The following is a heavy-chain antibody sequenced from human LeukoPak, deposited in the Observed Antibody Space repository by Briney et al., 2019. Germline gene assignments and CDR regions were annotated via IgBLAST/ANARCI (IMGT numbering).Heavy chain of an antibody. V-gene: IGHV3-7*01. CDR3: ARGADFWSGYYTPNFDY. J-gene: IGHJ4*02. D-gene: IGHD3-3*01. CDR2: IKTDGSQI. CDR1: GFTFSSYW. Sequence: GGSLRLSCVASGFTFSSYWMTWVRQAPGKGLEWVANIKTDGSQIYYVDSVKGRFTISRDNAKNSLYLQMNSLRAEDTAVYYCARGADFWSGYYTPNFDYWGQGTLVTVSS.